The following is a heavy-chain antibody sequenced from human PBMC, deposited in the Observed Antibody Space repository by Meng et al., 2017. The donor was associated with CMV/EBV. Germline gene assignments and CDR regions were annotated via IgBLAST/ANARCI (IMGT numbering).Heavy chain of an antibody. CDR2: MNPNNGNT. CDR1: GYTFTSYD. Sequence: ASVKVSCKASGYTFTSYDINWVRQATGQGLEWMGWMNPNNGNTNYAQKLQGRVTMTTDTSTSTAYMELRSLRSDDTAVYYCARHYGDYFRNWFDPWGQGTLVTVSS. J-gene: IGHJ5*02. V-gene: IGHV1-18*01. D-gene: IGHD4-17*01. CDR3: ARHYGDYFRNWFDP.